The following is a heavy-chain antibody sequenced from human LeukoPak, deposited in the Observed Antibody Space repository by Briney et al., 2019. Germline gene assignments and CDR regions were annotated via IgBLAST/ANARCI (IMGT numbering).Heavy chain of an antibody. CDR1: GFTSSSYG. Sequence: PGRSLRLSCAASGFTSSSYGMHWVRQAPGKGLEWVAVLANDGTHEYYADSVKGRFTISRDNSRNTLYLQMDSLRAEDMAVYYCAKDRFSYASGWPFDCWGQGTLVTVSP. CDR3: AKDRFSYASGWPFDC. J-gene: IGHJ4*02. V-gene: IGHV3-30*18. CDR2: LANDGTHE. D-gene: IGHD6-19*01.